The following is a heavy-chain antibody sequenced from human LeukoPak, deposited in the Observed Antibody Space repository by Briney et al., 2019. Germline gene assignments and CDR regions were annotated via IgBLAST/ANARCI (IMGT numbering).Heavy chain of an antibody. CDR1: GFTFSSYA. Sequence: PGRSLRLSCAASGFTFSSYAMHWVRQAPGKGLEWVAVIPYDGSNKYYADSVKGRFTISRDNSKNTLYLQMNSLRAEDTAVYYCARDQSGSYLYYFDYWGQGTLVTVSS. CDR2: IPYDGSNK. D-gene: IGHD1-26*01. J-gene: IGHJ4*02. CDR3: ARDQSGSYLYYFDY. V-gene: IGHV3-30-3*01.